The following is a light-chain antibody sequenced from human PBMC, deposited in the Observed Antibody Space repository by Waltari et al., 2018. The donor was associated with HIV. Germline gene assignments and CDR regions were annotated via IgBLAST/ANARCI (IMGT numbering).Light chain of an antibody. CDR2: END. V-gene: IGLV1-51*02. CDR1: PSSIATNY. Sequence: QSIFTRPPPVSDAPAHNATNSCSGTPSSIATNYVPWYQHPPGTAPNLLIFENDKRPSEIPDRFSGSKSGTSATLGIIGLQPGDEADYYCGTWDTSLTAYVFTTGTKVSV. CDR3: GTWDTSLTAYV. J-gene: IGLJ1*01.